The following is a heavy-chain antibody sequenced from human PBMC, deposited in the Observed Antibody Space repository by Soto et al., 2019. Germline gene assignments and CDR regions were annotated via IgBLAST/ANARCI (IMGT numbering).Heavy chain of an antibody. J-gene: IGHJ4*02. V-gene: IGHV3-9*01. D-gene: IGHD6-6*01. CDR2: ISWQSGSI. Sequence: EVQLVASGGGLAQPGRSLRLSCAASGFIFDVYAMHWVRQAPGKGLEWVSGISWQSGSIRYADSVKGRFTISRDNAKNSLYLQMNSLSVEDTALYYCAKGMSSSTSAAAVDYWGQGTLVTVSS. CDR1: GFIFDVYA. CDR3: AKGMSSSTSAAAVDY.